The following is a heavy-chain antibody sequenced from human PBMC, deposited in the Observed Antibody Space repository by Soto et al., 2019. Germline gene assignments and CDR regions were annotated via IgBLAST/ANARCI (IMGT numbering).Heavy chain of an antibody. D-gene: IGHD6-19*01. V-gene: IGHV3-23*01. J-gene: IGHJ4*02. CDR2: ISGSGGST. CDR3: AKDDSYSSGCYHPHPFGY. Sequence: GGSLRLSCAASGFTFSSYAMSWVRQAPGKGLEWVSAISGSGGSTYYADSVKGRFTISRDNSKNTLYLQMNSLRAEDTAVYYCAKDDSYSSGCYHPHPFGYWGQGTLVTVSS. CDR1: GFTFSSYA.